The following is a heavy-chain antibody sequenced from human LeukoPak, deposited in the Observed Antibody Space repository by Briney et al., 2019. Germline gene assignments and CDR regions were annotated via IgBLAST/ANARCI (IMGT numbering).Heavy chain of an antibody. Sequence: GGPLRLSCVASGFPYIIYPMRGLPEATGKGLEGGLDIIDSGSNIYYAASEKGRFIITRDNGESTLYLQIISLSAEDTAVYYCAKETCSGGSCLGAPDGGFQHWGHGTLVTVSS. CDR3: AKETCSGGSCLGAPDGGFQH. V-gene: IGHV3-23*01. CDR2: IIDSGSNI. J-gene: IGHJ1*01. D-gene: IGHD2-15*01. CDR1: GFPYIIYP.